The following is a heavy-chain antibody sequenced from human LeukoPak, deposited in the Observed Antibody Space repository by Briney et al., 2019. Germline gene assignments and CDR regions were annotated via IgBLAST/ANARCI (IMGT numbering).Heavy chain of an antibody. CDR3: ARDGEYYYDSSGDAFDI. CDR1: GFTFSSYN. CDR2: ISSSSSTI. J-gene: IGHJ3*02. D-gene: IGHD3-22*01. V-gene: IGHV3-48*02. Sequence: GGSLRLSCAASGFTFSSYNMNWVRQAPGKGLEWVSYISSSSSTIYYADSVKGRFTISRDNAKNSLYLQMNSLRDEDTAVYYCARDGEYYYDSSGDAFDIWGQGTMVTVSS.